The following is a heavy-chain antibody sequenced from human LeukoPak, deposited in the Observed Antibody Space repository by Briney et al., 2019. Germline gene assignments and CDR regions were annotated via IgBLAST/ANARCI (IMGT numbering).Heavy chain of an antibody. CDR3: AREHSSSSWFDP. Sequence: SETLSLTRTVSGGSISSGGYYWSWIRQHPRKGLEWIGYVYYSGTYYSPSLNSRVTISIDTSKNQFSLKLSSVTAADTAVYYCAREHSSSSWFDPWGQGTLVTVSS. V-gene: IGHV4-31*03. CDR2: VYYSGT. CDR1: GGSISSGGYY. D-gene: IGHD6-13*01. J-gene: IGHJ5*02.